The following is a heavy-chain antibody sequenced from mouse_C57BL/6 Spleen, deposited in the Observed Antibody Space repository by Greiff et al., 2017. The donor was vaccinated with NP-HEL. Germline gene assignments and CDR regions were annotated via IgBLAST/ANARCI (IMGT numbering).Heavy chain of an antibody. CDR3: ARYADYYWYFDV. J-gene: IGHJ1*03. V-gene: IGHV14-3*01. CDR1: VFDIKNTY. D-gene: IGHD2-4*01. CDR2: IDPANGNP. Sequence: VQLQQSVAELVRPLDSVNLSRTSSVFDIKNTYIHWVKQRPEQGLEWIGRIDPANGNPKYAPKFQGKATITADTSSNTAYLQLSSLTSEDTAIYYCARYADYYWYFDVWGTGTTVTVSS.